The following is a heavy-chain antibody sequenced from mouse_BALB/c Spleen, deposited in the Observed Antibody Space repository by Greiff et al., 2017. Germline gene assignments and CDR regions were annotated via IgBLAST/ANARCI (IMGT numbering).Heavy chain of an antibody. CDR2: IDPANGNT. CDR3: ARGGYGYHWYFDV. J-gene: IGHJ1*01. D-gene: IGHD1-2*01. Sequence: EVQLQQSGAELVKPGASVKLSCTASGFNIKDTYMHWVKQRPEQGLEWIGRIDPANGNTKYDPKFQGKATITADTSSNTAYLQLSSLTSEDTAVYYCARGGYGYHWYFDVWGAGTTVTVSS. CDR1: GFNIKDTY. V-gene: IGHV14-3*02.